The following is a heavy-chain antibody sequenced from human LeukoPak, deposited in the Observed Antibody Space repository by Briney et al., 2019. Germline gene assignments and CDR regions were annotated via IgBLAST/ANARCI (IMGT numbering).Heavy chain of an antibody. CDR3: ARGPPTMVRGVIKDDY. CDR2: IYSGGST. V-gene: IGHV3-66*01. Sequence: GGSLRLSCAASGFTVSSNYMSWVRQAPGKGLEWVPVIYSGGSTYYADSVKGRFTISRDNSKNTLYLQMNSLRAEDTAVYYCARGPPTMVRGVIKDDYWGQGTLVTVSS. J-gene: IGHJ4*02. D-gene: IGHD3-10*01. CDR1: GFTVSSNY.